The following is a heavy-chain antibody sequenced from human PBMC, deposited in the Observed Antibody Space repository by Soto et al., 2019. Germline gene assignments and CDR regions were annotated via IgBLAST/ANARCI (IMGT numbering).Heavy chain of an antibody. J-gene: IGHJ3*02. CDR2: ISATGRT. Sequence: QVQLQESGPGLVEPSETLSLTCTVSGDSMSSYYWNWIRQPAGKGLEWIGRISATGRTSYMSSLKSRIPLSVDTSKNQLSLNLKFVTAADTAVYFCARDQSGAADIWGLGTMVTVS. V-gene: IGHV4-4*07. D-gene: IGHD7-27*01. CDR3: ARDQSGAADI. CDR1: GDSMSSYY.